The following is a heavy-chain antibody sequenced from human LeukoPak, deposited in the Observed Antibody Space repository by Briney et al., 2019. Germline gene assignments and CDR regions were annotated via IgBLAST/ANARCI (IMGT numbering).Heavy chain of an antibody. V-gene: IGHV4-39*07. J-gene: IGHJ6*03. Sequence: SETLSLTCTVSGGSISSSSYYWGWIRQPPGKGLEWIGRIYTSGSTNYNPSLKSRVTMSVDTSKNQFSLKLSSVTAADTAVYYCARDYCSSTSCYKTSGINYYYYYYMDVWGKGTTVTVSS. CDR1: GGSISSSSYY. D-gene: IGHD2-2*02. CDR3: ARDYCSSTSCYKTSGINYYYYYYMDV. CDR2: IYTSGST.